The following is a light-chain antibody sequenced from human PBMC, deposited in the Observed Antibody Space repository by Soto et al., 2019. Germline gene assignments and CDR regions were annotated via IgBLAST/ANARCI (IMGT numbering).Light chain of an antibody. CDR3: QQYGGSPRT. CDR1: QSVTTN. Sequence: EVVMTQSPASLSVSPGERATLSCRASQSVTTNLAWYQQKPGQAPRLLIYGTSNRAAGVPARYSGSRSGTDFTLSISSLQSEDFAVYYCQQYGGSPRTFGQGTKVDIK. J-gene: IGKJ1*01. CDR2: GTS. V-gene: IGKV3-15*01.